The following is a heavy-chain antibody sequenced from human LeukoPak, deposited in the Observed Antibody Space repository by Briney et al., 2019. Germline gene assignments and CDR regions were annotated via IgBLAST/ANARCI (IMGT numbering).Heavy chain of an antibody. CDR3: ARYRTYYYYYMDV. V-gene: IGHV4-34*01. CDR2: INHSGST. D-gene: IGHD1-7*01. J-gene: IGHJ6*03. CDR1: GGSFSGYY. Sequence: SETLSLTCAVYGGSFSGYYWSWIRQPPGKGLEWIGEINHSGSTNYNPSLKSRVTISVDMSKNQFSLKLSSVTAADTAVYYCARYRTYYYYYMDVWGKGTTVTVSS.